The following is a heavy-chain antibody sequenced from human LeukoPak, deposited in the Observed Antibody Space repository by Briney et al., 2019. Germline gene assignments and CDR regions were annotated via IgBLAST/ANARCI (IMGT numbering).Heavy chain of an antibody. J-gene: IGHJ4*02. CDR1: GFTFSSYG. CDR2: IWYDGSNK. Sequence: GGSLRLSCAPSGFTFSSYGMHWVRQAPGKGLEWVAVIWYDGSNKYYADSVKGRFTISRDNSKNTLYLQMNSLRAEDTAVYYCAKAFHCYYYDSSGYCSYFDYWGQGTLVTVSS. V-gene: IGHV3-33*06. CDR3: AKAFHCYYYDSSGYCSYFDY. D-gene: IGHD3-22*01.